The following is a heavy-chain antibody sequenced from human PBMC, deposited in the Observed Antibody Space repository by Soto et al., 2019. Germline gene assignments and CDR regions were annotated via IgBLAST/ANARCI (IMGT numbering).Heavy chain of an antibody. Sequence: EVRLVQSGGGLVQPGGSLRLSCAASLFIVSDNYMSWVRQAPGKGLECVSLIYSGGGTDYAESVKGRFTISRDNSKNTLYLQMNSLKAEDTGIYYCATRMTTAPYWGQGTVVTVSS. D-gene: IGHD4-17*01. CDR3: ATRMTTAPY. V-gene: IGHV3-66*01. CDR2: IYSGGGT. J-gene: IGHJ4*02. CDR1: LFIVSDNY.